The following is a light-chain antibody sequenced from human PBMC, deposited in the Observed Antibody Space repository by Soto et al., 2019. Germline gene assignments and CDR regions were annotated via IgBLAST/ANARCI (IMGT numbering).Light chain of an antibody. Sequence: QSALTQPPSVSGAPGQRVTISCTGSSSNIGAGYDVHWYQQLPGTAPKLVIFGSRNRPSGVPDRFSGSKSGTSASLAISGLQAEDEADYYCQSYDSSLGGAFFGTGTKLTVL. J-gene: IGLJ1*01. CDR2: GSR. V-gene: IGLV1-40*01. CDR3: QSYDSSLGGAF. CDR1: SSNIGAGYD.